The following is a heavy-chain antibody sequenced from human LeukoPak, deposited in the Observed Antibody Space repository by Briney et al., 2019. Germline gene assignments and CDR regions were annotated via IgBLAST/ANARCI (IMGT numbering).Heavy chain of an antibody. Sequence: GGSLRLSCAASGFTFSSYAMHWVRLAPGKGLEWVAVISYDGSNKYYVDSVKGRFTISRDNSKNTLYLQMNSLRAEDTAVYYCASSNYCSGGSCYSDYYYYGMDVWGQGTTVTVSS. D-gene: IGHD2-15*01. CDR2: ISYDGSNK. J-gene: IGHJ6*02. CDR3: ASSNYCSGGSCYSDYYYYGMDV. V-gene: IGHV3-30-3*01. CDR1: GFTFSSYA.